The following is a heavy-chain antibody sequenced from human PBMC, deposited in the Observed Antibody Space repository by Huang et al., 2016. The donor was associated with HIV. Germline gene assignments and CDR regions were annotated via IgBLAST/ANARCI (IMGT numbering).Heavy chain of an antibody. CDR3: AKGSERSLTGPKYQYYFDY. Sequence: EVQLLESGGGLVKPGGSLRLSCAASIFTFSTSAMRWVRQAPGKGLEWVSGISGSGSSTYYADSVKGRVTISRDNSRNTLYLQMKSLRVEDTAIYYCAKGSERSLTGPKYQYYFDYWGQGTLVTVSS. CDR2: ISGSGSST. J-gene: IGHJ4*02. D-gene: IGHD3-3*01. CDR1: IFTFSTSA. V-gene: IGHV3-23*01.